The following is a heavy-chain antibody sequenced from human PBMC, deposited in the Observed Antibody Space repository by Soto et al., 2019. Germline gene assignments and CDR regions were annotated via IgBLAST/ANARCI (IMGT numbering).Heavy chain of an antibody. J-gene: IGHJ4*02. Sequence: QVQLQESGPGLVKPSETLSLTCTVSGGSISSYYWSWIRQPPGKGLEWIGYIYYSGSTNYNPSLKTRFTISVDTSKNQFSLKLSSVTAADTAVYYCARVWGYYFDYWGQGTLVTVSS. D-gene: IGHD2-21*01. V-gene: IGHV4-59*01. CDR1: GGSISSYY. CDR2: IYYSGST. CDR3: ARVWGYYFDY.